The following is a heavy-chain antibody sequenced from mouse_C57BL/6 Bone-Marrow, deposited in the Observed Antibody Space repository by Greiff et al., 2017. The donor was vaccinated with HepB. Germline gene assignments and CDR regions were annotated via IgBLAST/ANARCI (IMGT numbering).Heavy chain of an antibody. CDR2: IDPENGDT. D-gene: IGHD2-4*01. CDR1: GFNIKDDY. CDR3: TRDYDDAAYYAMDY. V-gene: IGHV14-4*01. Sequence: EVKLMESGAELVRPGASVKLSCTASGFNIKDDYMHWVKQRPEQGLEWIGWIDPENGDTEYASKFQGKATITADTSSNTAYLQLSSLTSEDTAVYYCTRDYDDAAYYAMDYWGQGTSVTVSS. J-gene: IGHJ4*01.